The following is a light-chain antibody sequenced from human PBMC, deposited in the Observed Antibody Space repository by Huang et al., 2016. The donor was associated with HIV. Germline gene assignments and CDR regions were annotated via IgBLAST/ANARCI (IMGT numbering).Light chain of an antibody. CDR1: QTISTW. J-gene: IGKJ2*02. CDR3: QQYNTYSCT. V-gene: IGKV1-5*03. Sequence: DIQMTQSPSTLSASVGDRVTITCRASQTISTWLAWYQQKPGRAPKLLIHKASTLESGVPSRFSGSGSWTEFTLTISSLQPDDYATYYCQQYNTYSCTFGQGTKLEIK. CDR2: KAS.